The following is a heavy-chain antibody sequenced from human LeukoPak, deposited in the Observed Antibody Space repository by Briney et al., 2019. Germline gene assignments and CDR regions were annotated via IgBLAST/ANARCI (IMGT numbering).Heavy chain of an antibody. J-gene: IGHJ4*02. CDR3: ARTPNPDFFDD. V-gene: IGHV4-34*01. CDR2: INHSGST. CDR1: GGSISGYY. Sequence: PSETLSLTCTVSGGSISGYYWSWIRQPPGKGLEWIGEINHSGSTNYNPSLKSRVTISVDTSKNQFSLKLSSVTAADTAVYYCARTPNPDFFDDWGQGTLVTVSS. D-gene: IGHD2-8*01.